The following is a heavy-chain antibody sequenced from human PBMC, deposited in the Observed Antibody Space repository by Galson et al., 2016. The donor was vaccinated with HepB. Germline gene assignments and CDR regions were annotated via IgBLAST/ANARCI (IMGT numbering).Heavy chain of an antibody. J-gene: IGHJ4*02. V-gene: IGHV1-18*04. CDR1: GYRFFTYG. Sequence: SVKVSCKASGYRFFTYGISWVRQAPGQGLEWLGWIRANRGNTIYAQKFQDRVTMTRDTSASTVYMDLRSLRSDDTAVYYCARDVQFRFDYWGQGTLVTVSS. CDR2: IRANRGNT. D-gene: IGHD4-11*01. CDR3: ARDVQFRFDY.